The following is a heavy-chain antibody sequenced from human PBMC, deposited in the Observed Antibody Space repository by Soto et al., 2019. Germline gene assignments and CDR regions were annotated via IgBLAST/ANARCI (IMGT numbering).Heavy chain of an antibody. CDR3: ARGCKTNVLRFLEWLTQRWFDP. V-gene: IGHV4-34*01. Sequence: TSETLSLTCAVYGGSFSGYYWSWIRQPPGKGLEWIGEINHSGSTNYNPSLKSRVTISVDTSKNQFSLKLSSVTAADTAVYYCARGCKTNVLRFLEWLTQRWFDPWGQGTLVTVSS. CDR2: INHSGST. CDR1: GGSFSGYY. D-gene: IGHD3-3*01. J-gene: IGHJ5*02.